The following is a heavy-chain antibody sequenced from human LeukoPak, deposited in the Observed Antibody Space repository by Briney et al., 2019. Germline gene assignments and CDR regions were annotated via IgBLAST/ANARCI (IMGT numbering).Heavy chain of an antibody. CDR2: ISYDGSNK. J-gene: IGHJ6*02. CDR3: ARDNAWLLFNYGMDV. Sequence: PGGSLRLSCAASGFTFSSYAMHWVRQAPGKGLEWVAVISYDGSNKYYADSVKGQFTISRDNSKNTLYLQMNSLRAEDTAVYYCARDNAWLLFNYGMDVWGQGTTVTVSS. CDR1: GFTFSSYA. D-gene: IGHD3-3*01. V-gene: IGHV3-30-3*01.